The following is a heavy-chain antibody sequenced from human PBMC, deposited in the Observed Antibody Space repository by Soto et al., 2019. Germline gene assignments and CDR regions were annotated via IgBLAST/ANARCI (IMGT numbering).Heavy chain of an antibody. CDR1: GGSVSSGSYY. CDR3: ACQKLDVPAFFDD. J-gene: IGHJ4*02. Sequence: SETLSLTCTVSGGSVSSGSYYWSWIRQPPGKGLEWIGYIYYSGSTNYNPSLKSRVTISVDTSKNQFSLKLSSVTAADTAVYYCACQKLDVPAFFDDCSQGTLVTVSS. D-gene: IGHD3-3*02. V-gene: IGHV4-61*01. CDR2: IYYSGST.